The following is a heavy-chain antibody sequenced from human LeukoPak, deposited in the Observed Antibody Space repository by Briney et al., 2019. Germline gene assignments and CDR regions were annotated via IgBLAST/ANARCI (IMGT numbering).Heavy chain of an antibody. V-gene: IGHV1-69*05. Sequence: SVKVSCKASGYTFTGYYMHWVRQAPGQGLEWMGGIIPIFGTANYAQKFQGRVTITTDKSTSTAYMELSSLTSEDTAVYYCARDHRSGDAFDIWGQGTMVTVSS. D-gene: IGHD6-19*01. CDR3: ARDHRSGDAFDI. CDR1: GYTFTGYY. CDR2: IIPIFGTA. J-gene: IGHJ3*02.